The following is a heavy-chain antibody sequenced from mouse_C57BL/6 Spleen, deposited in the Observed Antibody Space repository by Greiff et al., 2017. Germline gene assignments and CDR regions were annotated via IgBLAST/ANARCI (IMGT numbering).Heavy chain of an antibody. D-gene: IGHD1-1*01. CDR2: FHPYNDDT. CDR3: ARGYYCGSSHFDY. CDR1: GYTFTTYP. Sequence: VKLMESGAELVKPGASVKMSCKASGYTFTTYPIEWMKQNHGKSLEWIGNFHPYNDDTKYNEKFKGKATLTVEKSSSTVYLELSRLTSDDSAVYYCARGYYCGSSHFDYWGQGTTRTVSS. J-gene: IGHJ2*01. V-gene: IGHV1-47*01.